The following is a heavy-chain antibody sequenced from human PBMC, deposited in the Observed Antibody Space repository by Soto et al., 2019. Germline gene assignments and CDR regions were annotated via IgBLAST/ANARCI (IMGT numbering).Heavy chain of an antibody. CDR2: ISGSGGST. V-gene: IGHV3-23*01. J-gene: IGHJ4*02. D-gene: IGHD5-12*01. CDR3: AEEMYSGYEAFDY. CDR1: GFTFSSYA. Sequence: EVQLLESGGGLVQPGGSLRLTCAASGFTFSSYAMSWVRQAPGKGLEWVSAISGSGGSTYYADSVKGRFTISRDNSKNTLYLQMNSLRAEDTAVYYCAEEMYSGYEAFDYCRQGTLVTVSS.